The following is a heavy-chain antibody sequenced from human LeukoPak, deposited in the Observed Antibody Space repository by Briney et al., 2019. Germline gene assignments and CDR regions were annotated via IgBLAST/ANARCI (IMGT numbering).Heavy chain of an antibody. CDR2: ISAYNGNT. Sequence: ASVKVSCKASGYTFTSYGISWVRQAPGQGLEWMGWISAYNGNTNYAQKLQGRVTMTTGTSTSTAYMELRSLRSDDTAVYYCARDHRAISFEAGNWFDPWGQGTLVTVSS. J-gene: IGHJ5*02. V-gene: IGHV1-18*01. CDR1: GYTFTSYG. CDR3: ARDHRAISFEAGNWFDP. D-gene: IGHD3-3*02.